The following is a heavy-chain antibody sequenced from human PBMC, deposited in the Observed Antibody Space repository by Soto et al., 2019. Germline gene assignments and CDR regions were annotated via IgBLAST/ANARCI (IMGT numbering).Heavy chain of an antibody. Sequence: QVQLQESGPGLVKPSETLSLTCAVSGDSISSPNWWSWYRQTPGKGLELIGDMFASGSSNYNPSLNGPVTISLGTAKNHFSLKLTSLTAADTAIFYCAREGFDHLPDYCGEGSPVTVSS. V-gene: IGHV4-4*02. CDR2: MFASGSS. CDR3: AREGFDHLPDY. CDR1: GDSISSPNW. J-gene: IGHJ4*02.